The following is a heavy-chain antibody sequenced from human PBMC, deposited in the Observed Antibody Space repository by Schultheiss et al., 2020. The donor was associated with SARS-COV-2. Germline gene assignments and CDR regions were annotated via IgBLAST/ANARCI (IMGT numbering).Heavy chain of an antibody. Sequence: GGSLRLSCAASGFTFSDHYMDWVRQAPGKGLEWVGRTRNKANSYTTEYAASVKGRFTISRDDSKNSLYLQMNSLKTEDTAVYYCAKDPLRVVVVPAAIAPPFGRGQGTLVTVSS. J-gene: IGHJ4*02. CDR3: AKDPLRVVVVPAAIAPPFG. V-gene: IGHV3-72*01. D-gene: IGHD2-2*01. CDR2: TRNKANSYTT. CDR1: GFTFSDHY.